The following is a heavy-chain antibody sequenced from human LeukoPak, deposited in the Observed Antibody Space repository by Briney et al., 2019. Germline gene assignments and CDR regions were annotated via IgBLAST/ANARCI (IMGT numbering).Heavy chain of an antibody. CDR3: ARDGFGSGKTLDY. CDR2: IYYSGST. CDR1: GGSISSYY. Sequence: PSETLSLTCTVSGGSISSYYWSWIRQPPGKGLEWIGYIYYSGSTNYNPSLKSRVTISVDTSKNQFSLKLNSVTAADTAVYYCARDGFGSGKTLDYWGEGTLVTVSS. J-gene: IGHJ4*02. D-gene: IGHD3-10*01. V-gene: IGHV4-59*01.